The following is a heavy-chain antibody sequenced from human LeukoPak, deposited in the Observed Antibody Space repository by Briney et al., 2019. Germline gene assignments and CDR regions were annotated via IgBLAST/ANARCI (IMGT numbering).Heavy chain of an antibody. Sequence: SETLSLTCTVSGGSISSYYWSWIRQPPGKGLEWIGSIYYSGSTYYNPSLKSRVTISVDTSKNQFSLKLSSVTAADTAVYYCARDRSNRGEGTGWPIDGWGQGTLVTVSS. V-gene: IGHV4-59*12. CDR1: GGSISSYY. D-gene: IGHD6-19*01. CDR3: ARDRSNRGEGTGWPIDG. J-gene: IGHJ4*02. CDR2: IYYSGST.